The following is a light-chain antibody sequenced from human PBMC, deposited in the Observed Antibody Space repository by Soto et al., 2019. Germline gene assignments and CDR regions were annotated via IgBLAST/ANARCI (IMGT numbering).Light chain of an antibody. CDR2: DAS. Sequence: EIVLTQSPATLSLSPGERATLSCRASQSVSSYLAWYQQKPGQASRLLIYDASNRATGIPARFSGSGSGTDFTLTISSLEPEDFAAYYCQQRSNWPIFTFGPGTKVDIK. CDR1: QSVSSY. V-gene: IGKV3-11*01. J-gene: IGKJ3*01. CDR3: QQRSNWPIFT.